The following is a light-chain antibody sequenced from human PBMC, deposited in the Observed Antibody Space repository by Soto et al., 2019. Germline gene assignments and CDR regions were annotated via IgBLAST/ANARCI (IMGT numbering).Light chain of an antibody. CDR1: SSDVGGYKY. Sequence: QSVLTQPPSASGSPGQSVTISCTGTSSDVGGYKYVSWYQQHPGKAPKLMIYEVSKRPLGVPDRFSGSKSGNTASLTVSGLQAEDEADYYCSSYAGRNNWVFGGGTKLTVL. CDR3: SSYAGRNNWV. V-gene: IGLV2-8*01. J-gene: IGLJ3*02. CDR2: EVS.